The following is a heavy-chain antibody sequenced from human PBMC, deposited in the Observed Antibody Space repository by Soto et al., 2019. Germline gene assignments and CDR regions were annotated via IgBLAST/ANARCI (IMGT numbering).Heavy chain of an antibody. Sequence: GGSLRLSCAAPGFTFSSYAMHWVRQAPGKGLEWVAVISYDGSNKYYADSVKGRFTISRDNSKNTLYLQMNSLRAEDTAVYYCARDRAVAGTSYSAYYYGMDVWGQGTTVTVSS. V-gene: IGHV3-30-3*01. D-gene: IGHD6-19*01. CDR3: ARDRAVAGTSYSAYYYGMDV. J-gene: IGHJ6*02. CDR1: GFTFSSYA. CDR2: ISYDGSNK.